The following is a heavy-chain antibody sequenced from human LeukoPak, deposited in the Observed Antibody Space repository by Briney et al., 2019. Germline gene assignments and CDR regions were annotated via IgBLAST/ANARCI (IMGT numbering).Heavy chain of an antibody. D-gene: IGHD5-12*01. CDR3: AQSGYSGYDYSD. V-gene: IGHV1-2*02. CDR2: INPNNGGT. J-gene: IGHJ4*02. CDR1: GYTFTGYY. Sequence: GASVKVSCRASGYTFTGYYMHWVRQAPGQGLEWMGWINPNNGGTNYAQQFQGRVTMTRDTSISPAYMELSRLRSDDTAVYYCAQSGYSGYDYSDWGQGTLVTVSS.